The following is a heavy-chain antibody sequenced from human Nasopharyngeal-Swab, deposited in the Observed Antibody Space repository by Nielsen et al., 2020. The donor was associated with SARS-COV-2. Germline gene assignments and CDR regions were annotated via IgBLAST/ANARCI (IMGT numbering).Heavy chain of an antibody. CDR3: ARGPSAVAFDP. J-gene: IGHJ5*02. D-gene: IGHD6-13*01. Sequence: GSLRLSCTVSGGSISSYYWSWIRQPPGKGLEWIGEINHSGSTNYNPSLKSRVTISVDTSKNQFSLKLSSVTAAGTAVYYCARGPSAVAFDPWGQGTLVTVSS. V-gene: IGHV4-34*01. CDR1: GGSISSYY. CDR2: INHSGST.